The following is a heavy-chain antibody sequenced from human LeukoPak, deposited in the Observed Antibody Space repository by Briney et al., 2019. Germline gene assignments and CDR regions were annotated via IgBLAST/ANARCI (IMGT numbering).Heavy chain of an antibody. Sequence: DPSETLSLTCTVSGGSISSSSYYWGWIRQPPGKGLEWIGSIYYSGSTYYNPSLKSRVTISVDTSKNQFSLKLSSVTAADTAVYYCARYLRYCSSTSCYIDYWGQGTLVTVSS. V-gene: IGHV4-39*01. D-gene: IGHD2-2*02. CDR2: IYYSGST. CDR3: ARYLRYCSSTSCYIDY. J-gene: IGHJ4*02. CDR1: GGSISSSSYY.